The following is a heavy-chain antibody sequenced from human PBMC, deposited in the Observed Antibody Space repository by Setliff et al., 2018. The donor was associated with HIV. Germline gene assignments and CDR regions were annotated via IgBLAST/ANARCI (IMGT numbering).Heavy chain of an antibody. D-gene: IGHD3-16*01. J-gene: IGHJ4*02. CDR3: ARDRGGVFYPPDY. CDR2: ISSYNGKT. Sequence: ASVKVSCKTSGYSFSSHGVSWVRQAPGQGLEWLGWISSYNGKTKYGQNVQGRVTMTTDTSTSTAYMELRSLRSDDTAVYYCARDRGGVFYPPDYWGQGTLVTVSS. CDR1: GYSFSSHG. V-gene: IGHV1-18*01.